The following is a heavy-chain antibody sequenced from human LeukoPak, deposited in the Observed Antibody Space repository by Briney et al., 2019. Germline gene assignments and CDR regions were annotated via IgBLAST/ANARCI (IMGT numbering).Heavy chain of an antibody. CDR3: ARDHVDTAMVPDY. V-gene: IGHV3-21*01. D-gene: IGHD5-18*01. CDR2: ISSSSSYI. CDR1: GFTFSSYS. J-gene: IGHJ4*02. Sequence: GGSLRLSCAASGFTFSSYSVNWVRQAPGKGLEWVSSISSSSSYIYYADSVKGRFTISRDNAKNSLYLQMNSLRAEDTAVYYCARDHVDTAMVPDYWGQGTLVTVSS.